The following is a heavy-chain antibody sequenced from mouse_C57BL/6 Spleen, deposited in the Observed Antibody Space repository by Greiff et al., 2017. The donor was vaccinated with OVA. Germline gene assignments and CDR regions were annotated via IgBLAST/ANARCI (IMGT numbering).Heavy chain of an antibody. CDR1: GYTFTSYW. Sequence: VQLVESGAELAKPGASVKLSCKASGYTFTSYWMHWVKQRPGQGLEWIGYINPSSGYTKYNQKFKDKATLTADKSSSTAYMQLSSLTYEDSAVYYCARGTTVVAYYFDYWGQGTTLTVSS. D-gene: IGHD1-1*01. CDR2: INPSSGYT. V-gene: IGHV1-7*01. J-gene: IGHJ2*01. CDR3: ARGTTVVAYYFDY.